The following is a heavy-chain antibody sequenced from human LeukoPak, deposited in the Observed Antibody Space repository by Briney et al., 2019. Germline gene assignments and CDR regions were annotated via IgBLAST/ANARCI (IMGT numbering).Heavy chain of an antibody. J-gene: IGHJ4*02. V-gene: IGHV3-9*01. CDR1: GFTFDDYA. CDR3: AKELLGKGALDY. D-gene: IGHD3-16*01. CDR2: IFGNSATI. Sequence: GSSLRLSCAASGFTFDDYAMHWVRQAPGKGPEWVSGIFGNSATIRYADFVKGRFTVSRDNAKNSLYLQMNSLRSEDTAFYYCAKELLGKGALDYWGQGALVTVSS.